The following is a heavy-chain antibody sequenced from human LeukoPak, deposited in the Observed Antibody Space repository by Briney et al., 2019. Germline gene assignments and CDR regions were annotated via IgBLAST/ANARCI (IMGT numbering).Heavy chain of an antibody. CDR1: GFTFSDYY. D-gene: IGHD3-16*01. V-gene: IGHV3-11*04. J-gene: IGHJ4*02. Sequence: GGSLRLSCAASGFTFSDYYMNWIRQAPGKGLEWVSYISSSGTTMFYADSVKGRFTISRDNAKNSLYLQMSSLRVEDTAVYYCARDESPKPPTFPSFDYWGQGTLVTVSS. CDR2: ISSSGTTM. CDR3: ARDESPKPPTFPSFDY.